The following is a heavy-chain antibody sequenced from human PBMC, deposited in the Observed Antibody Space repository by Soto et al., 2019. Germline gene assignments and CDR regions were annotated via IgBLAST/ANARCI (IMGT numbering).Heavy chain of an antibody. CDR1: GFTFNTYS. CDR2: ISSSSSYI. V-gene: IGHV3-21*01. D-gene: IGHD5-18*01. CDR3: ARSTPPLYTTTVRVDF. Sequence: PGGSLRLSCAASGFTFNTYSMTWVRQAPGKALEWVSSISSSSSYIYYGDSVKGRFTISRNNAKNSLFLQMNSLRAEDTAVYYCARSTPPLYTTTVRVDFWGRGTLVTVYS. J-gene: IGHJ4*02.